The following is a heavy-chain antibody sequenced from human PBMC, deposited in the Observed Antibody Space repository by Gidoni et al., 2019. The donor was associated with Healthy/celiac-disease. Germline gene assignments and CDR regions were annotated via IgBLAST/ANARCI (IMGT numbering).Heavy chain of an antibody. Sequence: EVQLVESGGGLVQPGGSLRLSCAASGCTFSSYWMHWVRQAAGKGSVWVARINSDGSSTSYADSVNGRFTISRDNAKNTVYLQMNSLRAEDTAVYYCARGVGPWEYWGQGTLVTVSS. V-gene: IGHV3-74*01. CDR1: GCTFSSYW. D-gene: IGHD1-26*01. CDR2: INSDGSST. J-gene: IGHJ4*02. CDR3: ARGVGPWEY.